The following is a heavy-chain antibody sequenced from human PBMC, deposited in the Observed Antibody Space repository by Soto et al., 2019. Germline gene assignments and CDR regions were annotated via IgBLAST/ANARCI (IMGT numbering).Heavy chain of an antibody. CDR3: AREANVLVPAAMPYYYYFGMDV. CDR1: GFTFSSYA. Sequence: QVQLVESGGGVVQPGRSLRLSCAASGFTFSSYAMHWVRQAPCKGLERVAVISYDGSNKYYADSVKGGFTISRDNSKNTLYLQMYSLRAEDTAVYYCAREANVLVPAAMPYYYYFGMDVWGQGTTVTVSS. J-gene: IGHJ6*02. V-gene: IGHV3-30-3*01. D-gene: IGHD2-2*01. CDR2: ISYDGSNK.